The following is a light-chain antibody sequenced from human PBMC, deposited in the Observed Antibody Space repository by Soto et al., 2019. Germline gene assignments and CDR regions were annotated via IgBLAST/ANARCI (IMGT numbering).Light chain of an antibody. CDR3: QRYNNWPWT. CDR1: QSVFSS. J-gene: IGKJ1*01. CDR2: GAA. V-gene: IGKV3-15*01. Sequence: ETVMTQSPATLSVSPGERATLSCRASQSVFSSLAWYQHKPGQAPRLLIYGAATRATGIPARFSGSGSGTELTLTISSLQSDDIAVYYCQRYNNWPWTFGQGTKVEIK.